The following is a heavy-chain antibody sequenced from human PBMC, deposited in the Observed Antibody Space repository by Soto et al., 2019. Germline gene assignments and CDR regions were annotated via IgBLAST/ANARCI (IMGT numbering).Heavy chain of an antibody. CDR1: GYTFNSYY. J-gene: IGHJ2*01. Sequence: QVQLVQSGAEVKKPGASVKVSCKASGYTFNSYYINWVRQAPGQGLEWMGIFNPSGGSTNYPQKLQGRVTLTRDTATITGYMELSSLRSGDTAIYYCARGGYDWYFDLWGRGTLVTVSS. D-gene: IGHD5-18*01. CDR3: ARGGYDWYFDL. V-gene: IGHV1-46*02. CDR2: FNPSGGST.